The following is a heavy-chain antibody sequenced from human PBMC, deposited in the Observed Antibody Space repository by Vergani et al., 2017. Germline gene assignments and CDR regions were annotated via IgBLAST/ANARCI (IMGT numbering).Heavy chain of an antibody. Sequence: EVQLVESGGGLIQPGGSLRLSCAASGFTVSSNYMSWVRQAPGKGLEWVSVIYSGGSTYYADSVKGRFTISRDNSKNTLYLQMNSLRAEDTAVYYCAKDSDCSSTSCFLYYYYYGMDVWGQGTTVTVSS. J-gene: IGHJ6*02. V-gene: IGHV3-53*01. CDR3: AKDSDCSSTSCFLYYYYYGMDV. D-gene: IGHD2-2*01. CDR1: GFTVSSNY. CDR2: IYSGGST.